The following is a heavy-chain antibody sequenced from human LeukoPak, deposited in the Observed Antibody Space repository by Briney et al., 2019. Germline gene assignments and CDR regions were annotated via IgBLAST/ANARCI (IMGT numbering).Heavy chain of an antibody. V-gene: IGHV3-30-3*01. Sequence: PGGSLRLSCAASGFAFSSYAIHWVRQAPGKGLEWVSFISYDGRIKYYADSVEGRLTISRDNSKNTLSLQMNSLRAEDAAIYYCARDLSEKYSIDYWGQGTLVTVSS. CDR3: ARDLSEKYSIDY. D-gene: IGHD2/OR15-2a*01. CDR2: ISYDGRIK. CDR1: GFAFSSYA. J-gene: IGHJ4*02.